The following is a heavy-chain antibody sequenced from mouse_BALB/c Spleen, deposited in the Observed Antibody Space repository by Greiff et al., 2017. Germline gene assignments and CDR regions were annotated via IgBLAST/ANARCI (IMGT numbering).Heavy chain of an antibody. CDR3: ASLTGTRSSYWYFDV. J-gene: IGHJ1*01. V-gene: IGHV3-6*02. Sequence: EVQLQESGPGLVKPSQSLSLTCSVSGYSITSGYFWYWIRQFPGNILECMGFIIFDGSNNYNPSLKNRISITLDTSKNQFFLKLNSVTTEDTATYYCASLTGTRSSYWYFDVWGAGTTVTVSS. CDR1: GYSITSGYF. D-gene: IGHD4-1*01. CDR2: IIFDGSN.